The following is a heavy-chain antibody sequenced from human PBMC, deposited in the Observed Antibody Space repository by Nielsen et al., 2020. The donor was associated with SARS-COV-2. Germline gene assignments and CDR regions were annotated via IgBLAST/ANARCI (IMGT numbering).Heavy chain of an antibody. CDR3: ARAAGTGAFDI. V-gene: IGHV3-53*01. D-gene: IGHD6-13*01. CDR2: IYSGGST. J-gene: IGHJ3*02. Sequence: WIRQPPGKGLEWVSVIYSGGSTYYADSVKGRFTISRDNSKNTLYLQMNSLRAEDTAVYYCARAAGTGAFDIWGQGTMVTVSS.